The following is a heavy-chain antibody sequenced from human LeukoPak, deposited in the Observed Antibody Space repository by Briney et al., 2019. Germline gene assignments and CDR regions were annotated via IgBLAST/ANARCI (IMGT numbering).Heavy chain of an antibody. D-gene: IGHD3/OR15-3a*01. J-gene: IGHJ4*02. CDR1: GYTFTGYY. Sequence: ASVKVSCKASGYTFTGYYMHWVRQAPGQGLEWMGIINPDGGSTTYAQKFEGRVTLTTDVSTGTVYMELFNLTSDDTAVYSCARDFGLRGAQLWFRAFDHWGQGTLVTVSS. V-gene: IGHV1-46*01. CDR3: ARDFGLRGAQLWFRAFDH. CDR2: INPDGGST.